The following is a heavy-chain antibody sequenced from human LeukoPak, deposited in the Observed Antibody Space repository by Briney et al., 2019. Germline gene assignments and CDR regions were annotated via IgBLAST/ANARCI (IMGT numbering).Heavy chain of an antibody. Sequence: PSETLSLTCTVSGYSISRGYYRGWIRQPPGKGLEGIGGIYHSGSTYYNPSLKSRVTISVDTSKNQFSLKLSSVTAADTAVYYCAREGGPNYNWNRPGYWGQGTLVTVSS. V-gene: IGHV4-38-2*02. D-gene: IGHD1-20*01. J-gene: IGHJ4*02. CDR3: AREGGPNYNWNRPGY. CDR2: IYHSGST. CDR1: GYSISRGYY.